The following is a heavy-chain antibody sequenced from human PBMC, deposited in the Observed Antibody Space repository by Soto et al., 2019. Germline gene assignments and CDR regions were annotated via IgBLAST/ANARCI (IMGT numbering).Heavy chain of an antibody. J-gene: IGHJ4*02. V-gene: IGHV1-18*01. CDR3: ASGRYGDY. Sequence: QVHLVQSGAEVKKPGASVKVSCKGSGYAFTTYGITWVRQAPGQGLEWMGWISAHNGNTNYAQKLQGRVTVTRDTSTSTADMELRSLISDDTAVYYCASGRYGDYVGQGALVTVSS. D-gene: IGHD1-26*01. CDR2: ISAHNGNT. CDR1: GYAFTTYG.